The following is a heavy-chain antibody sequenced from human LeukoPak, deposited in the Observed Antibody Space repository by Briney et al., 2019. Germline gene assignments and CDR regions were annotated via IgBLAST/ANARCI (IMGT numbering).Heavy chain of an antibody. CDR1: GFTFSSYW. V-gene: IGHV3-7*04. Sequence: GGSLRLSCAASGFTFSSYWMSWVRQAPGKGLEWVANIKHDGSEKYYVDSVKGRFTISRDNAKNSLYLQVNSLRAEDTAVYYCGRSGRCGGDCYSNDYRGQGTLVTVSS. CDR2: IKHDGSEK. J-gene: IGHJ4*02. CDR3: GRSGRCGGDCYSNDY. D-gene: IGHD2-21*02.